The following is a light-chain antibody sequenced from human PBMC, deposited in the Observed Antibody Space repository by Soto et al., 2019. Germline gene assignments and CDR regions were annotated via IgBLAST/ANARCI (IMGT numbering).Light chain of an antibody. Sequence: EIVMTQSPATLSVSPGGRATLSCRASQSVSSNLAWYQQKPGQAPRLLIYAASTRATGIPARFSGSGSGTEFTLTISSLQSEDFAVYYCQQYNNWPPWTFGQGTKVDIK. J-gene: IGKJ1*01. CDR2: AAS. V-gene: IGKV3-15*01. CDR1: QSVSSN. CDR3: QQYNNWPPWT.